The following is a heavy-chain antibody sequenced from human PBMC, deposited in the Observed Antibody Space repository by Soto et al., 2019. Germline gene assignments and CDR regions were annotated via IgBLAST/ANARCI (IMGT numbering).Heavy chain of an antibody. D-gene: IGHD3-10*01. J-gene: IGHJ4*02. Sequence: QVQLQESGPGLVKPSQTLSLTCTVSGGSISSGDYYWRWIRQPPGKGLEWIGYIYYSGSTYYNPSRKSRVTISVDTSKNQFSLKLSSVTAADTDVYYCARVLVRGVVNWGQGTLVTVSS. V-gene: IGHV4-30-4*01. CDR1: GGSISSGDYY. CDR3: ARVLVRGVVN. CDR2: IYYSGST.